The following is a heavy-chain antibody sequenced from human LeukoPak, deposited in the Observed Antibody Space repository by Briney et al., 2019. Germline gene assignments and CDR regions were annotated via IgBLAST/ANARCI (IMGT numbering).Heavy chain of an antibody. V-gene: IGHV3-30-3*01. J-gene: IGHJ4*02. CDR1: GFTFSFYV. CDR3: ARDVGNFDY. CDR2: ISNDGSNK. Sequence: PGGSLRLSCAASGFTFSFYVMNWVRQAPGKGLEWVAVISNDGSNKYYADSVKGRFTISRDNAKKTLYLQMNSLRAEDTAVYYCARDVGNFDYWGQGTLVTVSS.